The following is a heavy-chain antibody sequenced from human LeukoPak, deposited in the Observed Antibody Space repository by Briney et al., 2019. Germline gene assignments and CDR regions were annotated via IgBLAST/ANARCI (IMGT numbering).Heavy chain of an antibody. V-gene: IGHV1-24*01. Sequence: ASVKVSCKVSGYTLSELSMHWVRQAPGKGLEWMGGFDPENSETIYAQNFQGRVTMTEDTSTNTAYMELSSLRSEDTAVYYCATVRPIAVAHEFEYWGQGTLVTVSS. CDR3: ATVRPIAVAHEFEY. CDR1: GYTLSELS. CDR2: FDPENSET. D-gene: IGHD6-19*01. J-gene: IGHJ4*02.